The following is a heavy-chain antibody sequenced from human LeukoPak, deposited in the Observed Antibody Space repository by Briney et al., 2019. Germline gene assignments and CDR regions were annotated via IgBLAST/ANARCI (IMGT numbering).Heavy chain of an antibody. D-gene: IGHD6-19*01. CDR2: IYYSGST. V-gene: IGHV4-61*01. Sequence: SETLSLTCTVSGGSVSSGSYYWSWIRQPPGKGLEWIGYIYYSGSTNYNPSLKSRVTISVDTSKNQFSLKLSSVTAADTAVYYCAGEGYSSGWYYGSWFDPWGQGTLVTVSS. J-gene: IGHJ5*02. CDR3: AGEGYSSGWYYGSWFDP. CDR1: GGSVSSGSYY.